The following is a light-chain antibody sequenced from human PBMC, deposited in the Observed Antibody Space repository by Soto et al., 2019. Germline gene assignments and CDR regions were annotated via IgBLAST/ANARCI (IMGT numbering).Light chain of an antibody. J-gene: IGKJ1*01. Sequence: DIQMTQSPSSLSASVGDRLTITCRASQSISSYLNWYQQKPGKXPKXXIYAASSLQSGVPSRFSGIGSGTDLTITISSLQPEDCETYDCQQSYSTLWTFGQGTKVDIK. CDR1: QSISSY. CDR2: AAS. V-gene: IGKV1-39*01. CDR3: QQSYSTLWT.